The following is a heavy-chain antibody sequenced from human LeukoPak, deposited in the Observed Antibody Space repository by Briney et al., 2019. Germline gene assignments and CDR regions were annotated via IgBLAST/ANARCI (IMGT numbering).Heavy chain of an antibody. V-gene: IGHV1-69*13. CDR1: GYTFTSYD. D-gene: IGHD6-13*01. Sequence: GASVKVSCKASGYTFTSYDISWVRQAPGQGLEWMGGIIPIFGTANYAQKFQGRVTITADESTSTAYMELSSLRSGDTAVYYCARYHSSSVFWFDPWGQGTLVTVSS. CDR3: ARYHSSSVFWFDP. CDR2: IIPIFGTA. J-gene: IGHJ5*02.